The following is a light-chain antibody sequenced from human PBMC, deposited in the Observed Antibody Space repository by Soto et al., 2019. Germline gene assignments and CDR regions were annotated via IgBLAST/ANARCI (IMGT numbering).Light chain of an antibody. V-gene: IGKV3-20*01. CDR2: GAS. CDR3: QQYGSSLTWT. CDR1: QSVTNN. J-gene: IGKJ1*01. Sequence: ETVMTQSPATMSVSPGERATLSCRSSQSVTNNLAWYQQKPGQAPRLLIYGASSRATGIPDRFSGSGSGTDFTLTISRLEPEDFAVYYCQQYGSSLTWTFGQGTKVDIK.